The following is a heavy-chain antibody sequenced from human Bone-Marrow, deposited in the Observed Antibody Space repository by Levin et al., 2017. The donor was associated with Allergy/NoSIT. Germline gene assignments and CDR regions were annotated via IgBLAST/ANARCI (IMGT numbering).Heavy chain of an antibody. CDR3: ARVSLRYFDWLPRDDAFDI. J-gene: IGHJ3*02. CDR1: GYTFTSYG. V-gene: IGHV1-18*01. Sequence: GESLKISCKASGYTFTSYGISWVRQAPGQGLEWMGWISAYNGNTNYAQKLQGRVTMTTDTSTSTAYMELRSLRSDDTAVYYCARVSLRYFDWLPRDDAFDIWGQGTMVTVSS. CDR2: ISAYNGNT. D-gene: IGHD3-9*01.